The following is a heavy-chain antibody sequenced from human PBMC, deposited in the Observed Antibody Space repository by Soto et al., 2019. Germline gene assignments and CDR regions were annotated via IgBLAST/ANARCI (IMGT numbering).Heavy chain of an antibody. Sequence: GGSLRLSYTASGFTFTSYNFHWVRQAPGKGLEWVAVISEDGGTEYFADSVRGRFLISKDTSKNTVYLQMNSLRPEDTGVYFCARRLAPTVSALGYWGQGTLVTVSS. V-gene: IGHV3-30-3*01. J-gene: IGHJ4*02. CDR3: ARRLAPTVSALGY. CDR2: ISEDGGTE. D-gene: IGHD4-4*01. CDR1: GFTFTSYN.